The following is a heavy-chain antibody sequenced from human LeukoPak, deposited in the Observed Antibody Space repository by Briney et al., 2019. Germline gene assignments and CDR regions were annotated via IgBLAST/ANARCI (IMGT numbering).Heavy chain of an antibody. V-gene: IGHV1-24*01. CDR3: ATGGYGNWFDP. D-gene: IGHD5-12*01. CDR2: FDPEDGET. J-gene: IGHJ5*02. Sequence: ASVTVSCKVSGYTLTELSMHWVRQAPGKGREWMGGFDPEDGETIYTQKFQGRVTMTEDTATDTAYMELSSLRSEDTAVYYCATGGYGNWFDPWGQGTLVTVSS. CDR1: GYTLTELS.